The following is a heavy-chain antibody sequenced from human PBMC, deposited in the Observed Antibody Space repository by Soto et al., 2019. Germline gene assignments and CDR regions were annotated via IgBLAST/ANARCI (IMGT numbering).Heavy chain of an antibody. CDR2: INSGSSAT. CDR1: GFSFSSYS. V-gene: IGHV3-48*02. CDR3: AKLYWYDSSAIFDY. D-gene: IGHD3-22*01. Sequence: EVQLVESGGGLVQPGGSLRLSCAASGFSFSSYSITWVRQAPGRGLEWVSYINSGSSATYYADSVEGRFTISRDNAKNSLYQQLTSLRDEDTAVYYCAKLYWYDSSAIFDYWGQGTLVTVSS. J-gene: IGHJ4*02.